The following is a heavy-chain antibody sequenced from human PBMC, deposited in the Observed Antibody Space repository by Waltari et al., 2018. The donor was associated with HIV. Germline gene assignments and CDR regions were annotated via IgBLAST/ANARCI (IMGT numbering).Heavy chain of an antibody. CDR2: ISSSGDKT. CDR1: GFTFIVYA. CDR3: AKDWGEGYKKDS. J-gene: IGHJ4*02. Sequence: EVQLLESGGGLGQPGGSLRLSCAASGFTFIVYAMTWVRQAPGKGLDLVSIISSSGDKTYYADSVKGLFTISRDNSKKTVYLQMNSLRAEDTAVYYCAKDWGEGYKKDSWGQGTQVTVSS. V-gene: IGHV3-23*01. D-gene: IGHD3-10*01.